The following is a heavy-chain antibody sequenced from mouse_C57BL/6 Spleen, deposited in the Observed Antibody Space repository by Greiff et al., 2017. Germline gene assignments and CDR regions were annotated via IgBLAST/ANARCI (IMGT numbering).Heavy chain of an antibody. CDR1: GYTFTSYW. V-gene: IGHV1-52*01. CDR2: IDPSDSET. D-gene: IGHD1-3*01. Sequence: VQLQQPGAELVRPGSSVKLSCKASGYTFTSYWMHWVKQRPIQGLEWIGNIDPSDSETHYNQRFKDKATLTVDKSSSTSYMQLSSLTSEDSAVYYCTRDNYGSSFDDWGQGTTLTVSS. J-gene: IGHJ2*01. CDR3: TRDNYGSSFDD.